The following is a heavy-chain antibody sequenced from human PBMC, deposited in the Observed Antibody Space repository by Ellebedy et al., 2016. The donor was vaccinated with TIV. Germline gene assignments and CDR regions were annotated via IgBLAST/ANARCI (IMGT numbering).Heavy chain of an antibody. J-gene: IGHJ4*02. CDR2: INPSGGST. V-gene: IGHV1-46*04. Sequence: AASVKVSCKASGYTFTGYYMHWVRQAPGQGLEWMGIINPSGGSTSYAQKLQGRVTLTRDTSTSTVYMELSSLRSEDTAVYYCARAPGIAVAMGLWGAFDYWGQGTLVTVSS. CDR3: ARAPGIAVAMGLWGAFDY. D-gene: IGHD6-19*01. CDR1: GYTFTGYY.